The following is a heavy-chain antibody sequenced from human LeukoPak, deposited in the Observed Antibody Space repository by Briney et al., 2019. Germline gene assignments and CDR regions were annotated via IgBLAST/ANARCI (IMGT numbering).Heavy chain of an antibody. D-gene: IGHD3-22*01. CDR2: INPDNGGA. CDR1: GYTFTDYY. CDR3: VRGRYYDSSGYPPSDY. V-gene: IGHV1-2*02. Sequence: ASVKVSCKATGYTFTDYYAHWVRQAPGHGLEWMGWINPDNGGAVYAQKFQGRVTMTRDTSINTLYMELSSLRSDDTAVYYCVRGRYYDSSGYPPSDYWGQGTLVTVSS. J-gene: IGHJ4*02.